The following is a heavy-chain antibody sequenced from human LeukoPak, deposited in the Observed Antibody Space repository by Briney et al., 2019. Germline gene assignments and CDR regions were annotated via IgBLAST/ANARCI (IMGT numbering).Heavy chain of an antibody. CDR2: FDPEDGET. J-gene: IGHJ4*02. CDR1: GYTLTELS. Sequence: ASVKVSCAVSGYTLTELSMHWVRQAPGKGLEWMGGFDPEDGETIYAQKFQGRVTMTEDTSTDTAYMELSSLRSEDTAVYYCATFNYYDSSGYYVHIDYWGQGTLVTVSS. CDR3: ATFNYYDSSGYYVHIDY. V-gene: IGHV1-24*01. D-gene: IGHD3-22*01.